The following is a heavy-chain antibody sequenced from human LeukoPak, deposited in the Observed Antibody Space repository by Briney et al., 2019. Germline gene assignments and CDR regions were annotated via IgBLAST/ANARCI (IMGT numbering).Heavy chain of an antibody. CDR1: GGTFSSYA. Sequence: SVKVSCKASGGTFSSYAISWVRQAPGQGLEWMGRIIPILGIANYAQKFQGRVTITADKSTSTAYMELSSLRSEDTAVYYCAASVPPASWGIAAADSDYWGQGTLVTVSS. CDR3: AASVPPASWGIAAADSDY. CDR2: IIPILGIA. J-gene: IGHJ4*02. V-gene: IGHV1-69*04. D-gene: IGHD6-13*01.